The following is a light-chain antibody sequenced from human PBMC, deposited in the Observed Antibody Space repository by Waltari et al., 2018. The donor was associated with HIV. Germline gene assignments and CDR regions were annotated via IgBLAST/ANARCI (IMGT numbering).Light chain of an antibody. V-gene: IGLV3-21*04. J-gene: IGLJ2*01. Sequence: SYVLTQPPSVSVAPGKTARITCGGNDIDTKRVHWYQQRPGQAPMLVIHDDSERPSGIPERFSGSNSGNTATLTITRVEAGDEADYWCQVWDSGTYFLVFGGGTKLTVL. CDR1: DIDTKR. CDR2: DDS. CDR3: QVWDSGTYFLV.